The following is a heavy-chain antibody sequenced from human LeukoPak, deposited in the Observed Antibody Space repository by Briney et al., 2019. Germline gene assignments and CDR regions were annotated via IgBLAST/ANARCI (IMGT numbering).Heavy chain of an antibody. CDR3: VKSRGPYSSSSGYGMDV. J-gene: IGHJ6*02. CDR2: ISYDGSKK. Sequence: GGSLRLSCAASGFTFSSYGMHWVRQAPGKGLEWVAVISYDGSKKYYVDSAKGRFTISRDNSKKMVYLEMDSLRVGDTALYYCVKSRGPYSSSSGYGMDVWGQGTTVIVSS. CDR1: GFTFSSYG. V-gene: IGHV3-30*18. D-gene: IGHD6-6*01.